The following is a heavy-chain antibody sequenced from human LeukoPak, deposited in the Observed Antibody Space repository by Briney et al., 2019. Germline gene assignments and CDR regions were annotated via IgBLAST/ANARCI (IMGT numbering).Heavy chain of an antibody. Sequence: GGSLRLPCAASGFTFSSYEMNWVRQAPGKGLEWVSYISSGGSTIYYADSVKGRSTISRDNAKNSLYLQMNSLRAEDTAVYYCARETYDSSGYYPNWFDPWGQGTLVTVSS. D-gene: IGHD3-22*01. CDR3: ARETYDSSGYYPNWFDP. J-gene: IGHJ5*02. CDR1: GFTFSSYE. CDR2: ISSGGSTI. V-gene: IGHV3-48*03.